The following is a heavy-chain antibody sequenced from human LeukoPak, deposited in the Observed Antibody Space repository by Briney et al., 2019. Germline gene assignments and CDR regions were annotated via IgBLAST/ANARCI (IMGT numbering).Heavy chain of an antibody. CDR3: AKVSFRVVVAATYFDY. V-gene: IGHV3-23*01. J-gene: IGHJ4*02. CDR1: GFTFGTYA. D-gene: IGHD2-15*01. Sequence: GGSLRLSCAASGFTFGTYAMTWVRQAPGKGLEWVSVISGSGGSTNYADSVKGRFIISRDNSKNTLYLQMNSLRAEDTAVYYCAKVSFRVVVAATYFDYWGQGTLVTVSS. CDR2: ISGSGGST.